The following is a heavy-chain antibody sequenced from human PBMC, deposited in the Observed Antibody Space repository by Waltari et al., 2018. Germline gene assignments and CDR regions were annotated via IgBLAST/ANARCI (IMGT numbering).Heavy chain of an antibody. J-gene: IGHJ4*02. V-gene: IGHV4-38-2*01. Sequence: QVQLQESGPGLVKPSETLSLTCAVSGYSISIGYYWGWIRQPPGKGLEWIGRMCHSGRTYDNPHLKGRVTISVDTSKNQFSVKLSSVTAADTAVYYCAREIGLGNPFLAERDYWGQGTLVTVSS. D-gene: IGHD2-2*03. CDR3: AREIGLGNPFLAERDY. CDR2: MCHSGRT. CDR1: GYSISIGYY.